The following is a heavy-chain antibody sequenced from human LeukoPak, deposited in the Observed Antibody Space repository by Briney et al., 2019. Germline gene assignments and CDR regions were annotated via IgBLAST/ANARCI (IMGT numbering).Heavy chain of an antibody. J-gene: IGHJ4*02. D-gene: IGHD3-22*01. CDR1: GYTFTGYY. V-gene: IGHV1-18*04. CDR2: ISAYNGNT. CDR3: ARDRGYYDSSGYCRFDY. Sequence: ASVKVSCKASGYTFTGYYIHWVRQAPGQGLDWMGWISAYNGNTNYAQKLQGRVTMTTDTSTSTAYMELRSLRSDDTAVYYCARDRGYYDSSGYCRFDYWGQRTLVSVSS.